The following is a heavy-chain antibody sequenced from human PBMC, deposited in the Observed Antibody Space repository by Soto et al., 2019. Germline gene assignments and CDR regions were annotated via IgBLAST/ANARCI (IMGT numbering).Heavy chain of an antibody. CDR3: AKRVQLWLQGDYYYGMDV. CDR2: ISYDGNKK. V-gene: IGHV3-30*18. CDR1: GFTFSNYG. D-gene: IGHD5-18*01. J-gene: IGHJ6*02. Sequence: QVQLVESGGGVVQPGRSLRLSCAASGFTFSNYGMHWVRQAPGKGLEWVAVISYDGNKKYYADSVKGRFTISRENSKNTLYLQMNSLRAEDTAVYYCAKRVQLWLQGDYYYGMDVWGHGTTVTVSS.